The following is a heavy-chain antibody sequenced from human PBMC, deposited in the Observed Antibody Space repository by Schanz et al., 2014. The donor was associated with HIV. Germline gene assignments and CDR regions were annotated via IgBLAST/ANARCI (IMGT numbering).Heavy chain of an antibody. CDR3: ARDSPVAAGTLDY. CDR1: GYTFSDHY. CDR2: IIPLFGTS. D-gene: IGHD6-13*01. J-gene: IGHJ4*02. Sequence: QVQVVQSGAEVKKPGASVKVSCKASGYTFSDHYMHWVRQAPGQGLEWMGGIIPLFGTSNYAQKFQGRATITADESTSTAYMELSSLRSEDTAVYYCARDSPVAAGTLDYWGQGTLVTVSS. V-gene: IGHV1-69*01.